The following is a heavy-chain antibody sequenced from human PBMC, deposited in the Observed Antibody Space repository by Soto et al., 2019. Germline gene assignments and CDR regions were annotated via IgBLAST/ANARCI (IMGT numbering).Heavy chain of an antibody. Sequence: GGSLRLSCAASGFTFSSCAMHWVRQAPGKGLEWVAVISNVGSNTYYADSVKGRFTISRDNSNNTLYLQMNSLRAEDTAVYYCAKDPYGDRGLYYFDYWGQGTLVTVSS. CDR1: GFTFSSCA. CDR2: ISNVGSNT. CDR3: AKDPYGDRGLYYFDY. J-gene: IGHJ4*02. D-gene: IGHD4-17*01. V-gene: IGHV3-30*18.